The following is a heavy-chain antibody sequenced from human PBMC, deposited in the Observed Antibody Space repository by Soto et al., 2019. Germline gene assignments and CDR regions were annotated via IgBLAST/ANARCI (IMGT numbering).Heavy chain of an antibody. CDR3: AGGRLGYCSSSSCYWFDP. Sequence: PSETLSLTCTVSGGSISSGDYYWIWIRQPPGKGLEWVAYIFYSGSTYYNPSLKSRVTISVDTSKNQFSLKLSSVTAADTAVYYCAGGRLGYCSSSSCYWFDPWGQGTRVTVSS. D-gene: IGHD2-2*01. CDR1: GGSISSGDYY. V-gene: IGHV4-30-4*01. J-gene: IGHJ5*02. CDR2: IFYSGST.